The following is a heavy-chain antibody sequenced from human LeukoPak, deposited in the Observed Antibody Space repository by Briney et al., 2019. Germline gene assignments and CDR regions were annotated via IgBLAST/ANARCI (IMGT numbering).Heavy chain of an antibody. CDR2: IRYDGSNK. CDR3: APDIVVVPAAADAFDI. Sequence: PGGSLRLSCAASGFTFSSYGMHRVRQAPGKGLEWVAFIRYDGSNKYYADSVKGRFTISRDNSKNTLYLQMNSLRAEDTAVYYCAPDIVVVPAAADAFDIWGQGTMVTVSS. V-gene: IGHV3-30*02. D-gene: IGHD2-2*01. J-gene: IGHJ3*02. CDR1: GFTFSSYG.